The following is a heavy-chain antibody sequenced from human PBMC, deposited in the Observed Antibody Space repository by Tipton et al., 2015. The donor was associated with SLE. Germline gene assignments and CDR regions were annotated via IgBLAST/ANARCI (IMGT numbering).Heavy chain of an antibody. CDR3: AKGYDSSGYSRFDY. J-gene: IGHJ4*02. Sequence: SLRLSCAASGFTFDDYAMHWVRQAPGKGLEWVSLISWDGGSTYYADSVKGRFTISRDNSKNSLYLQMNSLRAEDTALYYCAKGYDSSGYSRFDYWAQGTLVTVSS. V-gene: IGHV3-43D*04. CDR2: ISWDGGST. CDR1: GFTFDDYA. D-gene: IGHD3-22*01.